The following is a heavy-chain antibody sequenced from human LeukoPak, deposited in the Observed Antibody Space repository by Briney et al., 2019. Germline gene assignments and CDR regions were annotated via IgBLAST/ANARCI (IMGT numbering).Heavy chain of an antibody. CDR1: GFTFSSYW. V-gene: IGHV3-74*01. J-gene: IGHJ4*02. CDR3: ARVAYGSSWYVDY. D-gene: IGHD6-13*01. CDR2: INSDGRST. Sequence: GGSLRLSCAASGFTFSSYWMDWVRHVPGKGLVWVSRINSDGRSTNYADSVKGRFTIYRDNAKNTLYLQMNSLTAEDTAVYYCARVAYGSSWYVDYWGQGNLVTVSS.